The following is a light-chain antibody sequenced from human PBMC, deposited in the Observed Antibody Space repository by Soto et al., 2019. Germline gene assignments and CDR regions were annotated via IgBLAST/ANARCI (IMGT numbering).Light chain of an antibody. CDR1: SSNIGSRY. Sequence: QSVLTQPPSASGTPGQSLTISCSGSSSNIGSRYVYWYQHLPGTAPKFLMYRNGQRPSGVPDRFSGSQSGTSASLAISGLRSEDEADSYCAVWDDSLTGWVFGGGTKLTVL. V-gene: IGLV1-47*01. CDR2: RNG. J-gene: IGLJ3*02. CDR3: AVWDDSLTGWV.